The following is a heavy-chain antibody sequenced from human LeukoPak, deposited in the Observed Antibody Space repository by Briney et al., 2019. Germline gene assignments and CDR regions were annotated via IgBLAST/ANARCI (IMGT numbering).Heavy chain of an antibody. D-gene: IGHD3-10*01. Sequence: GGSLRLSCAASGFTFDKYSMNWFRQAPGKGLQWVSDISCASITIYYADSVKGRFTISRDDAKSSLYLHMTSLRADDTALYCCARDCYRSGSYAVDFWGQGTLVTVSS. CDR2: ISCASITI. CDR3: ARDCYRSGSYAVDF. J-gene: IGHJ4*02. CDR1: GFTFDKYS. V-gene: IGHV3-48*01.